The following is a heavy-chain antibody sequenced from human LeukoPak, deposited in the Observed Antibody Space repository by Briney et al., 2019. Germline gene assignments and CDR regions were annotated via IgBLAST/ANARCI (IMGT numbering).Heavy chain of an antibody. V-gene: IGHV4-34*01. CDR2: INHSGST. D-gene: IGHD5-18*01. CDR1: GFTFSSYG. Sequence: GSLRLSCAASGFTFSSYGMSWIRQPPGKGLEWIGEINHSGSTNYNPSLKSRVTISVDTSKNQVSLKLSSVTAADTAVYYCARGSTAMASWGQGTLVTVSS. CDR3: ARGSTAMAS. J-gene: IGHJ5*02.